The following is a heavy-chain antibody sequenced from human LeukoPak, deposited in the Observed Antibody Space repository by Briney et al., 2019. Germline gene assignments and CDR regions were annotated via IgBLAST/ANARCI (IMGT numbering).Heavy chain of an antibody. CDR3: AREPFDY. CDR1: GFTFSSYG. CDR2: ISYDGSNK. J-gene: IGHJ4*02. V-gene: IGHV3-30*03. Sequence: GGSLRLSCAASGFTFSSYGMHWVRQAPGKGLEWVAVISYDGSNKYYADSVKGRFTISRDNAKNSLYLQMSSLRDEDTAVYYCAREPFDYWGQGILVTVSS.